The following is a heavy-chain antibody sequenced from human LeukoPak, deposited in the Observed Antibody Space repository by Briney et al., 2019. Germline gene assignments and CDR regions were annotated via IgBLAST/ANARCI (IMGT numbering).Heavy chain of an antibody. CDR3: ARDTLAVAGNTPQFDY. Sequence: GGSLRLSCAASGFTFSSYWMSWVRQAPGKGLEWVANIKQDGSEKYNVDSVKGRFTISRDNAKNSLYLQMNSLRAEDTAVYYCARDTLAVAGNTPQFDYWGQGTLVTVSS. J-gene: IGHJ4*02. V-gene: IGHV3-7*03. D-gene: IGHD6-19*01. CDR1: GFTFSSYW. CDR2: IKQDGSEK.